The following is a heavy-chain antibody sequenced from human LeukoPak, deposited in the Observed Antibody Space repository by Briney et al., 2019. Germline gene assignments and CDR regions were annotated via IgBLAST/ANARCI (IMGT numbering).Heavy chain of an antibody. D-gene: IGHD3-3*01. CDR2: ISWNSGSI. CDR3: AKGQALRFLEWPTHSFDY. Sequence: GRSLRLSCAASGFTFDDYAMHWVRQAPGKGLEWVSGISWNSGSIGYADSVKGRFTISRDNAKNSLDLQMNSLRAEDTAFYYCAKGQALRFLEWPTHSFDYWGQGALVTVSS. J-gene: IGHJ4*02. CDR1: GFTFDDYA. V-gene: IGHV3-9*01.